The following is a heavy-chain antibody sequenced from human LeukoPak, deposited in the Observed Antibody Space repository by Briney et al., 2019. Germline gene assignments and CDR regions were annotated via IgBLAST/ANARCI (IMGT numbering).Heavy chain of an antibody. CDR1: GFTFTNAW. J-gene: IGHJ4*02. CDR2: IKSKTDGGTT. CDR3: TTGRSGGSCPY. Sequence: GGSLRLSCAASGFTFTNAWMSWVRQAPGKGLEWVGRIKSKTDGGTTDYAAPVKGRFTIPRDDSKNTLYLEMNSLKIEDTAVYYCTTGRSGGSCPYWGQGTLVTVSS. V-gene: IGHV3-15*01. D-gene: IGHD2-15*01.